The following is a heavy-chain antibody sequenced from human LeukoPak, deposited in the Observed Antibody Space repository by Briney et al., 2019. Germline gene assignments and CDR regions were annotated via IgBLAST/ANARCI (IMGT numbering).Heavy chain of an antibody. CDR1: GGSVSSTSYF. Sequence: SETLSLTCTVSGGSVSSTSYFWGWIRPPPGNGLEWIGSIKYSGSTYYNPSLKSRVTMSVDTSKNQFSLKLSSVTAADTAVYYCASLVSSAYSTFDCWGQGTLVTVSS. CDR3: ASLVSSAYSTFDC. CDR2: IKYSGST. V-gene: IGHV4-39*01. D-gene: IGHD3-22*01. J-gene: IGHJ4*02.